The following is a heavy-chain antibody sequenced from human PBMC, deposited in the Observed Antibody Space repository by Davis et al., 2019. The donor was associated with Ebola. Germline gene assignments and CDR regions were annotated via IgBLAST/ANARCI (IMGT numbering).Heavy chain of an antibody. CDR3: ARDRYSVYYYGMDV. Sequence: PSETLSLTCTVSGGSVSSGSYYWSWIRQPPGKGLEWIGYIYYSGSTNYNPSLKSRVTISVDTSKNQFSLKLSSVTAADTAVYYCARDRYSVYYYGMDVWGKGTTVTVSS. J-gene: IGHJ6*04. CDR1: GGSVSSGSYY. D-gene: IGHD2-15*01. V-gene: IGHV4-61*01. CDR2: IYYSGST.